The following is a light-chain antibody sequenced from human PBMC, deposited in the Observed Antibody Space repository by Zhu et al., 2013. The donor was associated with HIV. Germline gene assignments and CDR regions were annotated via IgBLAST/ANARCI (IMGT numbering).Light chain of an antibody. CDR3: QVWDSSSDQVV. V-gene: IGLV3-21*03. J-gene: IGLJ2*01. Sequence: SYVLTQPPSVSVAPGKTATITCGGNKIGNKNVHWYQQKPGQAPLMVVYDDADRPSGIPDRFSGSNSGNAATLTISRVEAGDEADYYCQVWDSSSDQVVFGGGTKLTVL. CDR1: KIGNKN. CDR2: DDA.